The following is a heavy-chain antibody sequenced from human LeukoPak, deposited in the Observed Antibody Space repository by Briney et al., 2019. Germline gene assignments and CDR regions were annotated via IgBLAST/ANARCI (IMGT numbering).Heavy chain of an antibody. CDR1: GGSIGSSSYY. V-gene: IGHV4-39*01. CDR3: VSGERGYSGFDAYFDY. Sequence: SGTLSLTCTVSGGSIGSSSYYWGWIRQPPEKGLEWIGSIYYSGSTYYNPSLKSRVTISVDTSKNQFSLKLSSVTAADTAVYYCVSGERGYSGFDAYFDYWGQGTLVTVSS. CDR2: IYYSGST. D-gene: IGHD5-12*01. J-gene: IGHJ4*02.